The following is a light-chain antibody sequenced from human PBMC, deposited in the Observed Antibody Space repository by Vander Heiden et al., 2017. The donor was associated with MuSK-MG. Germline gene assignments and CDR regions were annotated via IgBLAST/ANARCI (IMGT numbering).Light chain of an antibody. V-gene: IGKV1-16*01. CDR1: QGINNY. J-gene: IGKJ4*01. Sequence: DIQMTQSTSSLSAYVGDRVTITGRASQGINNYLAWFQQKPGKAPKSLIYEASRLQSGVPSRFSGGGSGTDFTLTISSLQPEDFATYYCQQDKSSPITVGGGTKVEIK. CDR3: QQDKSSPIT. CDR2: EAS.